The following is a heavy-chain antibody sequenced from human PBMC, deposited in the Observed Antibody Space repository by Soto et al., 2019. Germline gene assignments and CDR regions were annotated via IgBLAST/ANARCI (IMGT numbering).Heavy chain of an antibody. D-gene: IGHD3-22*01. CDR1: GFTFSSYG. V-gene: IGHV3-33*01. CDR3: ARPLGQGYDSSGYYAFDI. CDR2: IWYDGSNK. J-gene: IGHJ3*02. Sequence: GGSLRLSCAASGFTFSSYGMHWVRQAPGKGLEWVAVIWYDGSNKYYADSVKGRFTISRDNSKNTLYLQMNSLRAEDTAVYYFARPLGQGYDSSGYYAFDIWGKGTMVTVS.